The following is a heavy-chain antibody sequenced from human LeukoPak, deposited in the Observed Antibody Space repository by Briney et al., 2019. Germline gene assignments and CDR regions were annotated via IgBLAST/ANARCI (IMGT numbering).Heavy chain of an antibody. V-gene: IGHV3-23*01. J-gene: IGHJ6*03. Sequence: GGSLRLSCAASGFTFSSYAMSWVRQAPGKGLEWVSAISGSGGSTYYADSVKGRFTISRDNSKNTLYLQMNSLRAEDTAVYYCARDGEYCSSTSCYWDYYYYYMDVWGKGTTVTVSS. CDR3: ARDGEYCSSTSCYWDYYYYYMDV. CDR2: ISGSGGST. D-gene: IGHD2-2*01. CDR1: GFTFSSYA.